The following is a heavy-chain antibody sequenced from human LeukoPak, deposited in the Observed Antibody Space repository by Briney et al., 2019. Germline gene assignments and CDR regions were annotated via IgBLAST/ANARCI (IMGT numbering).Heavy chain of an antibody. D-gene: IGHD3-10*01. CDR1: GYTFTSYY. V-gene: IGHV1-46*01. CDR3: ARDLSPLLWFGELTGAFDY. Sequence: ASVKVSRKASGYTFTSYYMHWVRQAPGQGLEWMGIINPSGGSTSYAQKFQGRVTMTRDTSTSTVYMELSSLRSEDTAVYYCARDLSPLLWFGELTGAFDYWGQGTLVTVSS. J-gene: IGHJ4*02. CDR2: INPSGGST.